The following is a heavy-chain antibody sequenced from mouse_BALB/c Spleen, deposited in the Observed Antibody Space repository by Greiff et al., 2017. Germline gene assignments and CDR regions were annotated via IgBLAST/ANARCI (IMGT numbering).Heavy chain of an antibody. CDR2: ISYSGST. D-gene: IGHD2-4*01. CDR1: GYSITSDYA. J-gene: IGHJ3*01. Sequence: ESGPGLVKPSQSLSLTCTVTGYSITSDYAWNWIRQFPGNKLEWMGYISYSGSTSYNPSLKSRISITRDTSKNQFFLQLNSVTTEDTATYYCARSGYYDYDWFAYWGQGTLVTVSA. CDR3: ARSGYYDYDWFAY. V-gene: IGHV3-2*02.